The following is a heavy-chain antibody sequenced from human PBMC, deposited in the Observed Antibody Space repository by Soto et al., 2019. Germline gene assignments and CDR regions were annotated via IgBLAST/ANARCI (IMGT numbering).Heavy chain of an antibody. J-gene: IGHJ4*02. V-gene: IGHV2-70*11. Sequence: SGPTLVNPTQTLTLTCTFSGFSLSTSGMCVSWIRQPPGKALEWLARIDWDDDKYYSTSLRTRLTISKDTSKNQVVLTLTNMDPVDTATYYCARATMVRGVITPDFWGQGTVVTVSS. CDR2: IDWDDDK. D-gene: IGHD3-10*01. CDR3: ARATMVRGVITPDF. CDR1: GFSLSTSGMC.